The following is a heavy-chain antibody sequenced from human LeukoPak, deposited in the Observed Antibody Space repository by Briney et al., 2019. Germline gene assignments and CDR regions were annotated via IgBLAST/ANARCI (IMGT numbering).Heavy chain of an antibody. CDR1: GFTFSTYA. V-gene: IGHV3-30*01. D-gene: IGHD6-13*01. J-gene: IGHJ5*02. CDR3: ARRGDGSTWYYWFDP. CDR2: ISYDGGKK. Sequence: PGGSLRLSCAASGFTFSTYAMNWVRQAQGKGRGWVAVISYDGGKKYYADSVKGRFTISRDNSKNTLYLQMNSLRLEDTAVYYCARRGDGSTWYYWFDPWGQGTLVTVSS.